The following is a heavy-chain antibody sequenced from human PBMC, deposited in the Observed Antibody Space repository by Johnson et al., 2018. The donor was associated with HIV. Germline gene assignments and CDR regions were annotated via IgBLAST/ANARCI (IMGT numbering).Heavy chain of an antibody. D-gene: IGHD5/OR15-5a*01. Sequence: VQLVESGGGLVKPGGSLRLSCAASGFSFSDYYMSWIRQAPGKGLEWISYMSSSGSTIYHAESVKGRFTISRDNAKNSLFLQMNSLKTEDTAVYYCARGYGVYATSFDVWGQGTVVAVSS. V-gene: IGHV3-11*01. CDR2: MSSSGSTI. J-gene: IGHJ3*01. CDR1: GFSFSDYY. CDR3: ARGYGVYATSFDV.